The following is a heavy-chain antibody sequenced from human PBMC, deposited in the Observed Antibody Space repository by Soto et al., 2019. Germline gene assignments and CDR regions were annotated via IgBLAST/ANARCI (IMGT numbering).Heavy chain of an antibody. Sequence: GGSLRLSCAASGFTFSSYGMHWVRQAPGKGLEWVAVIWYDGSNKYYADSVKGRFTISRDNSKNTLYLQMNSLRAEDTAVYYCARERGYCSGGSCYETNNWFDPWGQGTLVTVSS. D-gene: IGHD2-15*01. CDR2: IWYDGSNK. CDR3: ARERGYCSGGSCYETNNWFDP. CDR1: GFTFSSYG. V-gene: IGHV3-33*01. J-gene: IGHJ5*02.